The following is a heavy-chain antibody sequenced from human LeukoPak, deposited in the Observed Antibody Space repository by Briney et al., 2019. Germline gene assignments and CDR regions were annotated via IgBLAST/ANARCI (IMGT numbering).Heavy chain of an antibody. CDR2: ISGSGGST. V-gene: IGHV3-23*01. Sequence: GGSLRPSCAASGFTFSSYAMSWVRQAPGKGLEWVSAISGSGGSTYYADSVKGRFTISRDNSKNTLYLQMNSLRAEDTAVYYCAKGSGIAVAGIGGSYFDYWGQGTLVTVSS. D-gene: IGHD6-19*01. CDR3: AKGSGIAVAGIGGSYFDY. J-gene: IGHJ4*02. CDR1: GFTFSSYA.